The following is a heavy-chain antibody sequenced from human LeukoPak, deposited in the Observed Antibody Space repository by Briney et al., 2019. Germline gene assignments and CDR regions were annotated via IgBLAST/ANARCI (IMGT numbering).Heavy chain of an antibody. D-gene: IGHD3-10*01. CDR3: AKDVNYSPSGTFDY. CDR1: GFTFSNYW. J-gene: IGHJ4*02. V-gene: IGHV3-7*03. CDR2: IGQDGSEN. Sequence: GGSLRLSCAASGFTFSNYWMNWVRQAPGKGLEWVASIGQDGSENYYVDSVKGRFTISRDNAKNSLYLQMNSLRVEDMALYYCAKDVNYSPSGTFDYWGQGTLVTVSS.